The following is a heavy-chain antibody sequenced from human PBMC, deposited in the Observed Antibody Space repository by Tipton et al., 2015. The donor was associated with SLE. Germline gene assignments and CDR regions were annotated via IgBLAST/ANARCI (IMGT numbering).Heavy chain of an antibody. CDR3: ARDQLYCSGGSCPDY. CDR2: IKQDGSEK. CDR1: GFTVSSNY. D-gene: IGHD2-15*01. Sequence: SLRLSCAASGFTVSSNYMSWVRQAPGKGLEWVANIKQDGSEKYYVDSVKGRFTISRDNAKNSLYLQMNSLRAEDTAVYYCARDQLYCSGGSCPDYWGQGTLVTVSS. J-gene: IGHJ4*02. V-gene: IGHV3-7*01.